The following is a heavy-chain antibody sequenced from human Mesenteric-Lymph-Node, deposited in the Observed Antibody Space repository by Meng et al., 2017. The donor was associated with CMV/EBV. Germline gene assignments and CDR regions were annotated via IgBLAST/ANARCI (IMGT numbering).Heavy chain of an antibody. Sequence: SISSGDYYWSWIRQPPGKSLEWIGYISDSGSTYHNPSLKSRLTISADTSNNQFSLKLNSVTAADTAIYYCARERYGNGFWSGYFEYWGQGTLVTVSS. CDR3: ARERYGNGFWSGYFEY. CDR1: SISSGDYY. CDR2: ISDSGST. V-gene: IGHV4-30-4*01. J-gene: IGHJ4*02. D-gene: IGHD3-3*01.